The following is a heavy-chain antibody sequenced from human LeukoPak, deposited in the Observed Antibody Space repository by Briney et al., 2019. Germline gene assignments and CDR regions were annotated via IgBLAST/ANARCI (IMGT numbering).Heavy chain of an antibody. Sequence: SSETLSLTCAVSGYSISSGCYWGWIRQPPGKGLEWIGSIYHSGSTYYNPSLKSRVTISVDTSKNQFSLKLSSVTAADTAVYYCARQVAVVPAAIHWFDPWGQGTLVTVSS. D-gene: IGHD2-2*02. CDR1: GYSISSGCY. J-gene: IGHJ5*02. V-gene: IGHV4-38-2*01. CDR3: ARQVAVVPAAIHWFDP. CDR2: IYHSGST.